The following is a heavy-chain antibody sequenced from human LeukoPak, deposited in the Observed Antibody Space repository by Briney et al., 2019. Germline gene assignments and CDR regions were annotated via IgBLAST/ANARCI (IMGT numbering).Heavy chain of an antibody. CDR1: GFTFSTYD. V-gene: IGHV3-13*04. D-gene: IGHD1-7*01. CDR3: VREIRETVITRHYYYGIDV. CDR2: IGAGEDT. J-gene: IGHJ6*02. Sequence: GGSLRLSCAASGFTFSTYDMHWVRQITGKGLEWVSAIGAGEDTYYLGSVKGRFTISRENAKNVLYLQMSSLRVEDTAVYYCVREIRETVITRHYYYGIDVWGQGTTVTVSS.